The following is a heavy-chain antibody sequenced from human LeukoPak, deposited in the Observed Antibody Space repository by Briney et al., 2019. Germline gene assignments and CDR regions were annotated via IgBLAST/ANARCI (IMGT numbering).Heavy chain of an antibody. Sequence: SETLSLTCAVYGGSFSGYYWSWIRQPPGKGLEWIGEINHSGSTNYNPSLKSRVTISVDTSKNQFSLKLSSVTAADAAVYYCAREGYYYDSSGYYTNDYWGQGTLVTVSS. D-gene: IGHD3-22*01. CDR3: AREGYYYDSSGYYTNDY. J-gene: IGHJ4*02. CDR2: INHSGST. CDR1: GGSFSGYY. V-gene: IGHV4-34*01.